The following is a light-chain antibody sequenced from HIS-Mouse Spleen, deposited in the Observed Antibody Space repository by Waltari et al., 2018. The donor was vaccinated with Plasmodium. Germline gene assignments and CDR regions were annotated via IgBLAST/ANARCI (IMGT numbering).Light chain of an antibody. CDR1: KGISSY. Sequence: AIWMTQPPSLLHASTGARVPISCRMSKGISSYLAWYQQKPGKAPELLIYAASTLQSGVPSRFSGSGSGTDFTLTISCLQSEDFATYYCQQYYSFPLTFGPGTKVDIK. CDR3: QQYYSFPLT. CDR2: AAS. V-gene: IGKV1D-8*02. J-gene: IGKJ3*01.